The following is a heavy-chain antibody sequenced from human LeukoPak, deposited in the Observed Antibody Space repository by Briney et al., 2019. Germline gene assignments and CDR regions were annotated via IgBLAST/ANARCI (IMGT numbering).Heavy chain of an antibody. CDR2: ISYDGSNK. Sequence: GGSLRLSCAASGFTFSSYGMHWVRQAPGKGLEWVAVISYDGSNKYYADSVKGRFTISRDNSKNTLYLQMNSLRAEDTAVYYCARRQVAATLDYWGQGTLVTVSS. V-gene: IGHV3-30*03. CDR3: ARRQVAATLDY. J-gene: IGHJ4*02. CDR1: GFTFSSYG. D-gene: IGHD2-15*01.